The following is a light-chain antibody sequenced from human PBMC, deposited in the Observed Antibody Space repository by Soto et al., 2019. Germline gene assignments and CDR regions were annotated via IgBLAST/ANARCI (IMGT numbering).Light chain of an antibody. CDR3: CSYAGDHTFRV. CDR1: SSDVGGYDS. J-gene: IGLJ3*02. CDR2: DVS. V-gene: IGLV2-11*01. Sequence: QSVLTQPRSVSGSPGQSVTISCTGTSSDVGGYDSVSWYQQHPGKAPRFLIYDVSKRPSGVPDRFSGSKSGNTASLTISGLQADDEADYDCCSYAGDHTFRVFGGGTKLTVL.